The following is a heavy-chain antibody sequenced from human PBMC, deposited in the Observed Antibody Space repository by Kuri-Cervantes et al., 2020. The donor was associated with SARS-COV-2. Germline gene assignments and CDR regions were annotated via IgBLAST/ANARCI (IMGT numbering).Heavy chain of an antibody. D-gene: IGHD3-3*01. CDR1: GFSIRNSGGC. CDR2: IDWDDDK. V-gene: IGHV2-70*11. Sequence: SGPTLVQPTQTLTLTCCFSGFSIRNSGGCVSWIRQPPGKSPEWLARIDWDDDKYYSTSLKTRLTISKDTSNSQLVRTMTNMDPVDTATYCCARMSYDFWSGYSVRAFDIWGQGTMVTVSS. CDR3: ARMSYDFWSGYSVRAFDI. J-gene: IGHJ3*02.